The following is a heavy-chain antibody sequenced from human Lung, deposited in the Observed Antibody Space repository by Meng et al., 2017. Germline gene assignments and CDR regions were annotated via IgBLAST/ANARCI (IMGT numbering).Heavy chain of an antibody. CDR1: GFTFSSYS. V-gene: IGHV3-21*01. CDR3: ARGRVVVAATPSDY. CDR2: ISSSSA. D-gene: IGHD2-15*01. Sequence: EVQLVESGGGLVKPGGSLRLSCAASGFTFSSYSMNWVRQAPVKGLEWVSSISSSSAYADSVKGRFTISRDNAKNSLYLQMNSLRAEDTAVYYCARGRVVVAATPSDYWGQGTLVTVSS. J-gene: IGHJ4*02.